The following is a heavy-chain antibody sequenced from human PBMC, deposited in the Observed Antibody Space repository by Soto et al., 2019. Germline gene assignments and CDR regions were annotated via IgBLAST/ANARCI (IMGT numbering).Heavy chain of an antibody. J-gene: IGHJ4*02. Sequence: ASVKVSCKASGYTFTSYGISWVRQAPGQGLEWMGWISAYNGNTNYAQKLQGRVTMTTDTSTSTAYMELRSLRSDDTAVYYCARGSYDILTGPYYFDYWGQGTLVTVSS. CDR3: ARGSYDILTGPYYFDY. V-gene: IGHV1-18*01. CDR2: ISAYNGNT. CDR1: GYTFTSYG. D-gene: IGHD3-9*01.